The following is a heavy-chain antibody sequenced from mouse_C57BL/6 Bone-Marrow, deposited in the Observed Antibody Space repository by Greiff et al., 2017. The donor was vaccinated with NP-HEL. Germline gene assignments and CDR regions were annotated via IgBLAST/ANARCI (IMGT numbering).Heavy chain of an antibody. CDR2: FHPYNDDT. CDR3: ARGLYYGSSYWYFDV. V-gene: IGHV1-47*01. CDR1: GYTFTTYP. D-gene: IGHD1-1*01. J-gene: IGHJ1*03. Sequence: QVQLQQSGAELVKPGASVKMSCKASGYTFTTYPIEWMKQNHGKSLEWIGNFHPYNDDTKYNEKFKGKATLTVEKSSSTVYLELSRLTSDDSAVYYCARGLYYGSSYWYFDVWGTGTTVTVSS.